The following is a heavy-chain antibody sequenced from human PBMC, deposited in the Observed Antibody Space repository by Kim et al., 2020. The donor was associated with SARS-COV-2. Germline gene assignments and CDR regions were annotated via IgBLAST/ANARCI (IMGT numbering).Heavy chain of an antibody. CDR1: GFTFSSYE. J-gene: IGHJ6*02. Sequence: GGSLRLSCAASGFTFSSYEMNWVRQAPGKGLEWVSYISSSGSTIYYADSVKGRFTISRDNAKNSLYLQMNSLRAEDTAVYYCARGTYYYGMDVWGQGTTVTVSS. V-gene: IGHV3-48*03. CDR2: ISSSGSTI. CDR3: ARGTYYYGMDV.